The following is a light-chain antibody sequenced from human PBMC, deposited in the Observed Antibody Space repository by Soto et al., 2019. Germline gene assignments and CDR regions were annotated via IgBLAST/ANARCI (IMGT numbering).Light chain of an antibody. CDR2: GAS. J-gene: IGKJ2*01. V-gene: IGKV3-20*01. Sequence: EIGLTQSPGTLSLAPGERATLSCRASQSVSSSYLAWYQQKPGQAPRRLIYGASSRATGIPDRFSGSGSGTDFTLTISRLEPEDFAVYYCQQYGSSPQYTFGQGTKLEIK. CDR1: QSVSSSY. CDR3: QQYGSSPQYT.